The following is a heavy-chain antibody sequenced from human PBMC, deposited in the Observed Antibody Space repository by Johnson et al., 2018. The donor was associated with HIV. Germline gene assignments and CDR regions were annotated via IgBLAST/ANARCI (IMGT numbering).Heavy chain of an antibody. CDR2: ISYDGSNK. J-gene: IGHJ3*01. CDR3: ARDQGIAARPGWFDV. V-gene: IGHV3-30-3*01. D-gene: IGHD6-6*01. CDR1: GFTFSSYA. Sequence: VQLVESGGGVVQPGRSLRLSCAASGFTFSSYAMHWVRQAPGKGLEWVAVISYDGSNKYYADSVKGRFTISRDNSKNTLYLQMNSLRADDSAVYFCARDQGIAARPGWFDVWGQGTLVTVSS.